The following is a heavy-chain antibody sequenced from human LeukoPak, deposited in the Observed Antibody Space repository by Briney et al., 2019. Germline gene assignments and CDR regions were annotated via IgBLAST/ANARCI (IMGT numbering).Heavy chain of an antibody. D-gene: IGHD7-27*01. Sequence: GGSLRLSCAASGFTFSSYAMSWVRQAPGKGLEWVSAISGSGGSTYYADSVKGRFTISGDNSKNTLHLQMNSLRAEDTAVYYCAKHWGDYYYYGMDVWGQGTTVTVSS. CDR2: ISGSGGST. J-gene: IGHJ6*02. V-gene: IGHV3-23*01. CDR3: AKHWGDYYYYGMDV. CDR1: GFTFSSYA.